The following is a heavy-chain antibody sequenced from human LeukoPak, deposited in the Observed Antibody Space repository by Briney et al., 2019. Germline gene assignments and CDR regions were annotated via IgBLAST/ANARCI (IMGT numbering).Heavy chain of an antibody. J-gene: IGHJ3*02. CDR3: ARDGEVAVAGNDASDI. CDR1: GFTFSSYA. Sequence: SGGSLRLSCAASGFTFSSYAMHWVRQAPGKGLEYVSAISSNGGSTYYANSVKGRFTISRDNSKNTLYLQMGSLRAEDMAVYYCARDGEVAVAGNDASDIWGQGTMVTVSS. D-gene: IGHD6-19*01. V-gene: IGHV3-64*01. CDR2: ISSNGGST.